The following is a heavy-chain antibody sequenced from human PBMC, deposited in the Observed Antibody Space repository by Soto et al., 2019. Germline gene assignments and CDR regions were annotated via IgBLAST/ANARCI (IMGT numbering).Heavy chain of an antibody. J-gene: IGHJ4*02. CDR1: GFTFSSYG. CDR3: AKTHGGYGDLWDY. D-gene: IGHD4-17*01. V-gene: IGHV3-30*18. CDR2: ISYDGSNK. Sequence: PGGSLRLSCAASGFTFSSYGMHWVRQAPGKGLEWVAVISYDGSNKYCADSVKGRFTISRDNSKNTLYLQMNSLRAEDTAVYYCAKTHGGYGDLWDYWGQGTLVTVSS.